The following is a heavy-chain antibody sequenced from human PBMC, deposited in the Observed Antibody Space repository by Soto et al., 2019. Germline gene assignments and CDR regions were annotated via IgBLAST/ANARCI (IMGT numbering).Heavy chain of an antibody. CDR3: ARSIAAAGTVVRYFDY. CDR1: GGSISSYY. Sequence: PSETLSLTCTVSGGSISSYYWSWIRRPPGKGLEWIGYISYSGSTNYNPSLKSRVTISEDTSKNQFSLRLSSVTAADTAVYYCARSIAAAGTVVRYFDYWGQGTLVTVSS. CDR2: ISYSGST. J-gene: IGHJ4*02. V-gene: IGHV4-59*08. D-gene: IGHD6-13*01.